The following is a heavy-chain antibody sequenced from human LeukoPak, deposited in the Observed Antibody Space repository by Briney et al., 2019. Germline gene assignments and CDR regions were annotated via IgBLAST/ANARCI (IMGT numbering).Heavy chain of an antibody. D-gene: IGHD3-22*01. CDR3: AKSALYYYDSSGYYLNY. Sequence: GGSLRLSCAASGFTFSSYAMSWVRQAPGKGLEWVSAISGSGGSTYYADSVKGRFTISRDNSKNTLYLQMSSLRAEDTAVYYCAKSALYYYDSSGYYLNYWGQGTLVTVSS. V-gene: IGHV3-23*01. J-gene: IGHJ4*02. CDR1: GFTFSSYA. CDR2: ISGSGGST.